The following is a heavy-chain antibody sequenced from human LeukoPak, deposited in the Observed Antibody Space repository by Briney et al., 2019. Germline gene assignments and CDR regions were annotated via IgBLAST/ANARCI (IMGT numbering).Heavy chain of an antibody. CDR3: TRAQPPGWFDP. CDR1: GYTFTSYG. CDR2: ISAYNGKT. V-gene: IGHV1-18*01. J-gene: IGHJ5*02. Sequence: ASVKVSCKASGYTFTSYGISWVRQAPGQGLEWMGWISAYNGKTNYAQKLQGRVTMTTDKSTRTAYTELRSPRSDGTAVSYSTRAQPPGWFDPWGQGAPVTVSS.